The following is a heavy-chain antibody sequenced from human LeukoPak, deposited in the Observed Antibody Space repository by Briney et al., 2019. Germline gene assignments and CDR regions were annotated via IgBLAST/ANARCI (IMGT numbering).Heavy chain of an antibody. V-gene: IGHV1-18*01. D-gene: IGHD2-2*01. Sequence: ASVKVSCKASGYTFTSYGISWVRPAPGQGLEWMGWISAYNGNTNYAQKLQGRVTMTTDTSTSTAYMELRSLRSDDTAVYYCARDLYQLPFNWFDPWGQGTLVTVSS. CDR3: ARDLYQLPFNWFDP. CDR1: GYTFTSYG. CDR2: ISAYNGNT. J-gene: IGHJ5*02.